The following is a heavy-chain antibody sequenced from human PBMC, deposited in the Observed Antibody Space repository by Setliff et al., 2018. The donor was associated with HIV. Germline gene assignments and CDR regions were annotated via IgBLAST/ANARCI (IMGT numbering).Heavy chain of an antibody. CDR3: ARDLDYGGGGFDY. J-gene: IGHJ4*02. V-gene: IGHV1-46*01. CDR1: GYTFTGYY. CDR2: INPSSGST. Sequence: ASVKVSCKTSGYTFTGYYIHWVRQVPGQGLEWMGIINPSSGSTTYAQKFQGRVTMTADESTSTAYMELSSLGSEDTAVYYCARDLDYGGGGFDYWGQGTLVTVSS. D-gene: IGHD4-17*01.